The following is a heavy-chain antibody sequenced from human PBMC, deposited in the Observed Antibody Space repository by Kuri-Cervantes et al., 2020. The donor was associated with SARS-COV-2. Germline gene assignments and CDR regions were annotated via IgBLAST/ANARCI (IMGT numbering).Heavy chain of an antibody. CDR3: AKTAGSGSYHYYYYYMDV. J-gene: IGHJ6*03. D-gene: IGHD1-26*01. CDR1: GFTFDDYA. CDR2: ISWDGGST. Sequence: GESLKISCAASGFTFDDYAMHWVRQAPGKGLEWVSLISWDGGSTYYADSVKGRFTISRDNSKNSLYLQMNSLRAEDTAVYYCAKTAGSGSYHYYYYYMDVWGKGTTVPSP. V-gene: IGHV3-43D*03.